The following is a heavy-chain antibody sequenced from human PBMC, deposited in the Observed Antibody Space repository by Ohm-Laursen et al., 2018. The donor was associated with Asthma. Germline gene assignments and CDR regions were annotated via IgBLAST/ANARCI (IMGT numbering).Heavy chain of an antibody. Sequence: GTLSLTCAVSGGSISSSKWWSWVRQPPGKGLEWIGEIYHSGTINYNPSLKSRVTISVDTSKNQFSLKLSSVTAADTVVYYCARDSVGGSGSYYNGAPYYYYGMDVWGQGTTVTVSS. V-gene: IGHV4-4*02. J-gene: IGHJ6*02. CDR1: GGSISSSKW. CDR2: IYHSGTI. D-gene: IGHD3-10*01. CDR3: ARDSVGGSGSYYNGAPYYYYGMDV.